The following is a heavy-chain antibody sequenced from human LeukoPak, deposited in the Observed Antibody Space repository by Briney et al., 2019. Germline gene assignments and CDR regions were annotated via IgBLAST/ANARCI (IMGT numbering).Heavy chain of an antibody. Sequence: GGSLRLSCAASGFTFSSYGMHWVRQAPGKGLEWVAVISYDGSNKYYADSVKGRFTISRDNSKNTLYLQMNSLRAEDTAVYYCARGYGSGSQWFDPWGQGTLVTVSS. J-gene: IGHJ5*02. V-gene: IGHV3-30*03. CDR2: ISYDGSNK. CDR1: GFTFSSYG. CDR3: ARGYGSGSQWFDP. D-gene: IGHD3-10*01.